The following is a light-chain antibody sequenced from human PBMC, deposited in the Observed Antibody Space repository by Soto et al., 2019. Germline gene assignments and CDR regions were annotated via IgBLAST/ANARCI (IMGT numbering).Light chain of an antibody. J-gene: IGKJ1*01. CDR2: AAS. CDR1: QSISSY. CDR3: QRSYGPPGT. V-gene: IGKV1-39*01. Sequence: DIQMTQSPSSLSASVGDRVTITCRASQSISSYLNWYQQKPGKAPKLLFYAASSLQSGVQSRFGGSGGGKVSLITIRGLQPEVFATYCCQRSYGPPGTFGQGTKVEIK.